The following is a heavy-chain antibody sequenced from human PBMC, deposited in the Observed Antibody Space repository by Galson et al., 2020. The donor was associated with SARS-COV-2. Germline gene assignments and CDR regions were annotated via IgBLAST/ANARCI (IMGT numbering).Heavy chain of an antibody. V-gene: IGHV4-34*01. CDR3: ARGRYSSSWYGSGNWFDP. Sequence: SETLSLTCAVYGGSFSGYYWSWIRQPPGKGLEWIGEINHSGSTNYNPSLKSRVTISVDTSKNQFSLKLSSVTAADTAAYYCARGRYSSSWYGSGNWFDPWGQGTLVTVSS. CDR2: INHSGST. J-gene: IGHJ5*02. D-gene: IGHD6-13*01. CDR1: GGSFSGYY.